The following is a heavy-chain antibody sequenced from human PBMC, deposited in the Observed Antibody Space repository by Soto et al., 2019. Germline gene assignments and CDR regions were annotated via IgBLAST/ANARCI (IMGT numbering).Heavy chain of an antibody. Sequence: SETLSLTCAVYGGSFSGYYWSWIRRPPGKGLEWIGEINHSGSTNYNPSLKSRVTISVDTSKNQFSLKLSSVTAADTAVYYCARVPPRRVRGAYGDWFDPWGQGTLVTVS. V-gene: IGHV4-34*01. CDR2: INHSGST. D-gene: IGHD3-10*01. CDR1: GGSFSGYY. CDR3: ARVPPRRVRGAYGDWFDP. J-gene: IGHJ5*02.